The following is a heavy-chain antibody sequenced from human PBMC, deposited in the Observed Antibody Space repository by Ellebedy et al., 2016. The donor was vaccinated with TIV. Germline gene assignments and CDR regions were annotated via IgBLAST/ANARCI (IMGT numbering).Heavy chain of an antibody. CDR1: GGSISSTNW. V-gene: IGHV4-4*02. CDR3: ARGDPSTPIDP. CDR2: IFHSGST. J-gene: IGHJ5*02. Sequence: MPSETLSLTCAVSGGSISSTNWWSLVRQPPGKGLEWSGEIFHSGSTNYNPSLKSRATISIDKSKNRFSLKLTSVTAADTAVYYCARGDPSTPIDPWGQGMLVTVSS. D-gene: IGHD3-16*01.